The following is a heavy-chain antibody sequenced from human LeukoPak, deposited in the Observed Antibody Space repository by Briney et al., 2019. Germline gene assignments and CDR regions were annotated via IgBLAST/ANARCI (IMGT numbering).Heavy chain of an antibody. V-gene: IGHV4-34*01. J-gene: IGHJ4*02. CDR3: ARGGWSYGSGSYYNY. Sequence: PSKTLSLTCAVYGGSFSGYHWSWIRQPPGKGLEWIGEINHSGSTNYNPSLKGRVTISVDTSKNQFSLKLSSVTAADTAVYYCARGGWSYGSGSYYNYWGQGTLVTVSS. CDR1: GGSFSGYH. CDR2: INHSGST. D-gene: IGHD3-10*01.